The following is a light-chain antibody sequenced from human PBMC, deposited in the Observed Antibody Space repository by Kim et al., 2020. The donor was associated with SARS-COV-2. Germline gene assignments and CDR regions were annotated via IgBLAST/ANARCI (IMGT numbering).Light chain of an antibody. CDR1: QSVSSSY. J-gene: IGKJ1*01. V-gene: IGKV3-20*01. CDR3: QQYANSLWT. Sequence: PGETVTPSCRASQSVSSSYLAWYQQKPGQAPRLLIYGAFSRATGIPDRFSGSGSGTDFSLTITRLEPEDFAVYYCQQYANSLWTFGQGTKVDIK. CDR2: GAF.